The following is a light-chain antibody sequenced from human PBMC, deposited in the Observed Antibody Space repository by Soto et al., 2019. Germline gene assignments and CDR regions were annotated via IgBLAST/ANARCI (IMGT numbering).Light chain of an antibody. J-gene: IGKJ5*01. Sequence: EIVLTQSPGTLSLSPGERATLSCRASQSVSSYLAWYQQKPGQAPRLLIYDASNRATGIPDRFSGGGSGTDFTLTISSLEPEDFAVYYCQQRSNWPPITFGQGTRLEIK. CDR3: QQRSNWPPIT. V-gene: IGKV3-11*01. CDR1: QSVSSY. CDR2: DAS.